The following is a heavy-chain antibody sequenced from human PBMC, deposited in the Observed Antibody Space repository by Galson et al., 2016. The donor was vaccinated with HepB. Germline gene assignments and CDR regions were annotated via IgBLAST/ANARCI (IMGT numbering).Heavy chain of an antibody. J-gene: IGHJ4*02. V-gene: IGHV3-23*01. Sequence: SLRLSCAASGFTFSSYATGWVRHAPGKGLEWVTAIDPSGINTYYADSVKGRFTISRDNSKNTLYLQLDSLRAEDTALYYCAKGSRGGRPYYFDYWGQGTLVTASS. CDR2: IDPSGINT. D-gene: IGHD6-19*01. CDR3: AKGSRGGRPYYFDY. CDR1: GFTFSSYA.